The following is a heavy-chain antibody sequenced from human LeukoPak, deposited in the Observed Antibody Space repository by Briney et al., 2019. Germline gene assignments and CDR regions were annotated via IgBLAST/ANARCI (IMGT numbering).Heavy chain of an antibody. D-gene: IGHD3-10*01. CDR2: ISPTGDGA. CDR3: AKAGDRNYFDY. Sequence: PGGSLRLSCAASGFTFSTYALHCVRQAPGKGLEWVSGISPTGDGAYYADSVKGRFTISRDNSKNTLYVHMNSLRAEDTAVYYCAKAGDRNYFDYWGQGALVTVSS. V-gene: IGHV3-23*01. J-gene: IGHJ4*02. CDR1: GFTFSTYA.